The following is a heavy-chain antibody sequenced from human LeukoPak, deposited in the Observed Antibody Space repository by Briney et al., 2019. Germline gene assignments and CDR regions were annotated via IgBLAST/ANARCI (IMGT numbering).Heavy chain of an antibody. D-gene: IGHD3-10*01. V-gene: IGHV4-38-2*02. CDR2: IYHSGST. CDR3: ARAFSGSGSYYSEMLYYYYYMDV. CDR1: GYSISSGYY. Sequence: SETLSLTCTVSGYSISSGYYWGWIRQPPVKGLEWIGSIYHSGSTYYNPSLKSRVTISVDTSKNQFSLKLSSVTAADTAVYYCARAFSGSGSYYSEMLYYYYYMDVWGKGTTVTISS. J-gene: IGHJ6*03.